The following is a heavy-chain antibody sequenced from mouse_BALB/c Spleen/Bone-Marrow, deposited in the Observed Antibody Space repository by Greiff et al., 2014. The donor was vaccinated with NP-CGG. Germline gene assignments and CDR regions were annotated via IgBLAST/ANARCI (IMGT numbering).Heavy chain of an antibody. CDR3: ARDTMDY. CDR1: GYTFTSYY. Sequence: VQLQQSGPELVKPGASVRMSCKASGYTFTSYYIHWVKQRPGQGLEWIGWIFPGNVNTKYNENLKGKATLTADNSSSTAYMQLSSLTSEDSAVYFCARDTMDYWGQGTSVTVSS. CDR2: IFPGNVNT. J-gene: IGHJ4*01. V-gene: IGHV1S56*01.